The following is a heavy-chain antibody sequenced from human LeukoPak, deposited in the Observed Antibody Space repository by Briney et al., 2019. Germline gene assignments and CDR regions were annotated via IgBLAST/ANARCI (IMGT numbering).Heavy chain of an antibody. Sequence: ASVNLSFNGSGYGFTVCYFHWGWLPPGQGHGLVGVGILNSGGSDYAQKLQGRVTMTRDTSISTAYMELSRLRSDDTAVYYWARDGGYSYVEIDAFDSWGERTMVTVSS. CDR3: ARDGGYSYVEIDAFDS. CDR1: GYGFTVCY. CDR2: GILNSGGS. V-gene: IGHV1-2*02. D-gene: IGHD5-18*01. J-gene: IGHJ3*02.